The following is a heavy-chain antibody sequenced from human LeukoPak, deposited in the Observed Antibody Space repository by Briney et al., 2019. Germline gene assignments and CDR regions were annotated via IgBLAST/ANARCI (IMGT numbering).Heavy chain of an antibody. CDR2: ISSSGSTI. J-gene: IGHJ4*02. Sequence: GGSLRLSCAASGFTFSSYSMNWVRQAPGKGLEWVSYISSSGSTIYYADSVKGRFTISRDNAKNTLYLQMNSLRAEDTALYFCARGYSSGWPDFWGQGTLVTVSS. V-gene: IGHV3-48*04. CDR1: GFTFSSYS. CDR3: ARGYSSGWPDF. D-gene: IGHD6-25*01.